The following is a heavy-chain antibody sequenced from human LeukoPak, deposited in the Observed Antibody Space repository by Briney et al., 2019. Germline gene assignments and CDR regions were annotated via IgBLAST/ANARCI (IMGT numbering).Heavy chain of an antibody. Sequence: SSETLSLTCTVSGASRYTSTYYWGWIRQPPGKGLEWIGYVYYSGSTNYNPSLKSRVTISVDMSKNQFSLKLSSVTAADTAVYYCAKGRDAYDMWGQGTMVTVSS. J-gene: IGHJ3*02. CDR2: VYYSGST. CDR1: GASRYTSTYY. D-gene: IGHD2-15*01. V-gene: IGHV4-61*05. CDR3: AKGRDAYDM.